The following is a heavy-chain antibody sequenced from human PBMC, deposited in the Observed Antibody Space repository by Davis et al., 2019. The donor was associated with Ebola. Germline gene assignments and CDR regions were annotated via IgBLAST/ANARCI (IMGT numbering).Heavy chain of an antibody. Sequence: ASVKVSCKASAYTFTSYYMHWVRQAPGQGLEWMGIINPSGGSTSYAQKFQGRVTMTRDTSTSTVYMELSSLRSEDTAVYYCATLYGDYDPFDYWGQGTLVTVSS. CDR3: ATLYGDYDPFDY. CDR1: AYTFTSYY. CDR2: INPSGGST. D-gene: IGHD4-17*01. V-gene: IGHV1-46*01. J-gene: IGHJ4*02.